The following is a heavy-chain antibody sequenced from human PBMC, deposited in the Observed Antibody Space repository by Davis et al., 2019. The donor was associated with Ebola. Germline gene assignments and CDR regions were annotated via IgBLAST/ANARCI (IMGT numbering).Heavy chain of an antibody. CDR3: ARDDCSGGSCYPRAGSRSYYFDY. J-gene: IGHJ4*02. CDR2: ISSSSSYI. Sequence: GESLKISCAASGFTFSSYSMNWVRQAPGKGLEWVSSISSSSSYIYYADSVKGRFTISRDNAKNSLYLQMNSLRAEDTAVYYCARDDCSGGSCYPRAGSRSYYFDYWGQGTLVTVSS. CDR1: GFTFSSYS. V-gene: IGHV3-21*01. D-gene: IGHD2-15*01.